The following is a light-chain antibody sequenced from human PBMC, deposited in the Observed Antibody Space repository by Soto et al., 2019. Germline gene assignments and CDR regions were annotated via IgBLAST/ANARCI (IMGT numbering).Light chain of an antibody. V-gene: IGKV3-11*01. CDR3: QQRSNWPPLYT. CDR1: QSVSSY. CDR2: DAF. J-gene: IGKJ2*01. Sequence: EIVLTQSPATLSLSPGERATLSCRASQSVSSYLAWYQQKPGQAPRLLIYDAFNRATGIPARFSGSGSGTGFTLTISSLEPEDFAVYYCQQRSNWPPLYTFGQGTKLEIK.